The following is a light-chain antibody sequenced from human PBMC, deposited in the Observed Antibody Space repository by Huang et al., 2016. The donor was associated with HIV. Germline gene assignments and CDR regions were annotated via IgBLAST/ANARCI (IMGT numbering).Light chain of an antibody. CDR2: AAA. V-gene: IGKV1-9*01. J-gene: IGKJ1*01. Sequence: IQLTQSPSSLSASVGDRVTITCRASKGISSYLAWYQRKPGKAPKLLIYAAATLQSGVPSRFSGSGSGTDFTLTISSLQPEDFATYHCQQLNSYPPTFGQGTKVEIK. CDR3: QQLNSYPPT. CDR1: KGISSY.